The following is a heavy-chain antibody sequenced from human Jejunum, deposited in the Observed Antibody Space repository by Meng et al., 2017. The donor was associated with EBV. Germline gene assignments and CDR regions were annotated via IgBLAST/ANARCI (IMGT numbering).Heavy chain of an antibody. Sequence: QVQVQEPGPGLVKPSETLSLTCSVSGDSVTGYNYWTWIRQPPGKGLEWIGNLYYAGKAIYKPSLQSRVTISVDTSKNQISLKVTSVTAADTAIYYCARGRGYDYGDSWGQGTLVTVSS. CDR1: GDSVTGYNY. J-gene: IGHJ5*02. V-gene: IGHV4-61*01. CDR2: LYYAGKA. D-gene: IGHD5-12*01. CDR3: ARGRGYDYGDS.